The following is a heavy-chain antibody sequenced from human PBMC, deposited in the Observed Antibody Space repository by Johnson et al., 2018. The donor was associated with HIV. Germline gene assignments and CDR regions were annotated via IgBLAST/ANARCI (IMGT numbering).Heavy chain of an antibody. J-gene: IGHJ3*02. CDR2: IRYDGSNK. Sequence: QVQLVESGGGVVQPGGSLRLSCAASGFTFSSYGMHWVRQAPGKGLEWVAFIRYDGSNKYYAESVKGRFTISRDNSKNTLYLQMNSLRAEDTAVYYCAKDISQWLIRAFDIWGQGTMVTVSS. CDR3: AKDISQWLIRAFDI. CDR1: GFTFSSYG. V-gene: IGHV3-30*02. D-gene: IGHD5-12*01.